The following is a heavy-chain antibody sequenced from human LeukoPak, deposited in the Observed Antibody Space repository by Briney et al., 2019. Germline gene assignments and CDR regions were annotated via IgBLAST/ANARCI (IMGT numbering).Heavy chain of an antibody. Sequence: GGSLRLSCAASGFTVSSNYMSWVRQAPGKGLEWVSVIYSGGSTYYADSVKGRFTISRDNSKNTLYLQMNSLRAEDTAVYYCASCPYYYDSSLWYFDLWGRGTLVTVSS. D-gene: IGHD3-22*01. CDR3: ASCPYYYDSSLWYFDL. CDR1: GFTVSSNY. J-gene: IGHJ2*01. CDR2: IYSGGST. V-gene: IGHV3-66*01.